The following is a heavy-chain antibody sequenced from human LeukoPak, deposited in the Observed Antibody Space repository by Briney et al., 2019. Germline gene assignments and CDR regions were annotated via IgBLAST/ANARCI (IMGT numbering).Heavy chain of an antibody. J-gene: IGHJ5*02. D-gene: IGHD2-15*01. CDR1: GYTFTGYY. V-gene: IGHV1-2*02. CDR2: INPNSGGT. Sequence: GASVKVSCKASGYTFTGYYMHWVRQAPGQGLEWMGWINPNSGGTNYAQKFQGRVTMTRDTSISTAYMELSRLRSDDTAVYYCARDGGLGGYCSGGSCYDPWGQGTLVTVSS. CDR3: ARDGGLGGYCSGGSCYDP.